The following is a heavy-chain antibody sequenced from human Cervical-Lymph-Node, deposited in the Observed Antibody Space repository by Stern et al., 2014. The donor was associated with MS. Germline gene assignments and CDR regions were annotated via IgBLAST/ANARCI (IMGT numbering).Heavy chain of an antibody. Sequence: QVPLGPSGSELKTPGASVKVSCKASGYTFTSYAMTWVRQAPGPGLEWMGWIHTQPGNPHYAPGFTGRFVFSLDPLVSPAFLPIRSLKAEDTGGYSCERFVDNTMGRVFDYWGQGSQVTVSS. CDR3: ERFVDNTMGRVFDY. J-gene: IGHJ4*02. D-gene: IGHD3-10*01. CDR1: GYTFTSYA. CDR2: IHTQPGNP. V-gene: IGHV7-4-1*01.